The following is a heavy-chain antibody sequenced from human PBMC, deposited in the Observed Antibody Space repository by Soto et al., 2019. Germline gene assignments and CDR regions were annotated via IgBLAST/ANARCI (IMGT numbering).Heavy chain of an antibody. V-gene: IGHV4-61*01. CDR1: GGSVSSGSYY. J-gene: IGHJ4*02. CDR2: IYYSGST. D-gene: IGHD4-17*01. CDR3: ATYPTTVTSDY. Sequence: QVQLQESGPGLVKPSETLSLTCTVSGGSVSSGSYYWSWIRQPPGKGLEWIGYIYYSGSTNYNPSLKSRVTISVDKSKNQFSLKLSSVTAADTAVYYCATYPTTVTSDYWGQGTLVTVSS.